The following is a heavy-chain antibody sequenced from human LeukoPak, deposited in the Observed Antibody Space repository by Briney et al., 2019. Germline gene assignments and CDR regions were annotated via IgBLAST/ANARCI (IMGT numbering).Heavy chain of an antibody. D-gene: IGHD3-22*01. V-gene: IGHV4-34*01. CDR1: GGIFCGYH. CDR2: INHSGST. CDR3: ARAGAKYYYDSSGYYY. J-gene: IGHJ4*02. Sequence: SGTLSDTCAGNGGIFCGYHRSWIRPPRGKGLEWIGEINHSGSTYYNPSLKSRVTISVDTSKNQFSLKLSSVTAADTAVYYCARAGAKYYYDSSGYYYWGQGTLVTVSS.